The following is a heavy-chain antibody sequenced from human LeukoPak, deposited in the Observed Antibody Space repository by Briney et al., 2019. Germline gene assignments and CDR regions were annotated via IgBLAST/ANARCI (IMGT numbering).Heavy chain of an antibody. CDR1: GGSFSGYY. CDR3: ARVGLLGRFDY. CDR2: INHSGST. J-gene: IGHJ4*02. Sequence: SETLSLTCAVYGGSFSGYYWSWIRQPPGKGLEWIGEINHSGSTNYNPSLKSRVTISVDTSKNQFSLKLSSVTTADTAVYYCARVGLLGRFDYWGQGTLVTVSS. V-gene: IGHV4-34*01. D-gene: IGHD3-10*01.